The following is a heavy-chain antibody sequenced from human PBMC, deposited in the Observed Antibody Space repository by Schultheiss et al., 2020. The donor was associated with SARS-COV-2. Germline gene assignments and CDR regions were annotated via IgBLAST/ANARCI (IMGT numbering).Heavy chain of an antibody. CDR3: AREARIAARFNPPPFDY. CDR1: GGTFSSYA. J-gene: IGHJ4*02. V-gene: IGHV1-69*13. Sequence: SVKVSCKASGGTFSSYAISWVRQAPGQGLEWMGGIIPIFGTANYAQKFQGRVTITADESTSTAYMELSSLRSEDTAVYYCAREARIAARFNPPPFDYWGQGTLVTVSS. CDR2: IIPIFGTA. D-gene: IGHD6-6*01.